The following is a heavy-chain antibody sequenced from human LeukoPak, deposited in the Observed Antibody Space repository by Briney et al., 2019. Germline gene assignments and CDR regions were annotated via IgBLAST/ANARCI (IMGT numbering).Heavy chain of an antibody. CDR3: ARDGGSSGFDY. D-gene: IGHD6-6*01. J-gene: IGHJ4*02. V-gene: IGHV1-2*02. CDR1: GYTFTGYY. CDR2: INPNSGGT. Sequence: ASVKVSCKASGYTFTGYYMHWVRQAPGQGLEWMGWINPNSGGTNYAQKFRGRVNMTRATSISTAYMELSRLRSDDTAVYYCARDGGSSGFDYWGQGTLVTVSS.